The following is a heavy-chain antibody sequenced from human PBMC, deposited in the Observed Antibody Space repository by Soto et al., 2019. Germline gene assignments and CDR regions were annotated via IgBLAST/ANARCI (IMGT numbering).Heavy chain of an antibody. CDR2: IYYSGST. Sequence: SETLSLTCIVSGGSISSYYWSWIRQPPGKGLEWIGYIYYSGSTNYNPSLKSRVTISVDTSKNQFSLKLSSVTAADTAVYYCASASGYSPLSNWFDPWGQGTLVTVSS. CDR1: GGSISSYY. J-gene: IGHJ5*02. V-gene: IGHV4-59*01. CDR3: ASASGYSPLSNWFDP. D-gene: IGHD6-13*01.